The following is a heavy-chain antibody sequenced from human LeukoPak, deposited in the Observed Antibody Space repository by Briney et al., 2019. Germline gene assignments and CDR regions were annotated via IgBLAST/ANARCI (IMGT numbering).Heavy chain of an antibody. D-gene: IGHD6-19*01. V-gene: IGHV4-59*01. CDR1: GGSISSSY. CDR3: ARAHTTGWRDYFFDF. Sequence: SETLFLTCTVSGGSISSSYWSWIRQPPGEGLEWIGYLSYSGSTNYNPSLKSRVTISEDTSKNQFSLKLSSVTAADTAVYYCARAHTTGWRDYFFDFWGPGALVTVSS. J-gene: IGHJ4*02. CDR2: LSYSGST.